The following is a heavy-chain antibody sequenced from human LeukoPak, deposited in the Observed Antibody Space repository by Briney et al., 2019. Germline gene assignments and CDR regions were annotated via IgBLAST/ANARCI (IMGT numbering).Heavy chain of an antibody. Sequence: SETLSLTCTVTGGSIDADGYSWTWIRQPPGKGLEWIGYIYHSGSTYYNPSLKSRVTISVDRSKNQFSLKLSSVTAADTAVYYRGRDGGGVPGAMWDRYFDYWGQGTLVTVSS. CDR3: GRDGGGVPGAMWDRYFDY. V-gene: IGHV4-30-2*01. D-gene: IGHD3-16*01. CDR2: IYHSGST. J-gene: IGHJ4*02. CDR1: GGSIDADGYS.